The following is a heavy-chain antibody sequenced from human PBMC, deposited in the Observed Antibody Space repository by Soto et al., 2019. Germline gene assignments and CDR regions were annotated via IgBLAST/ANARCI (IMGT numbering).Heavy chain of an antibody. CDR3: ARHYYGSGTYFGSHWFDP. CDR2: IYYSGTT. D-gene: IGHD3-10*01. J-gene: IGHJ5*02. Sequence: LSLTCTVSGGSISSGDYYWTWILQPPGKGLEWIGYIYYSGTTYYNPSLKTRVTISVDTSKNQFSLKLSSVTAAGTAVYYCARHYYGSGTYFGSHWFDPWGQGTLVTVSS. V-gene: IGHV4-30-4*01. CDR1: GGSISSGDYY.